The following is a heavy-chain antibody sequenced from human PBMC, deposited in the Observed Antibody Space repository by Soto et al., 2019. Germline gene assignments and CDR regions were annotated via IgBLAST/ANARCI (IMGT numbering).Heavy chain of an antibody. J-gene: IGHJ6*02. CDR3: ASRSSGHYSNGLDI. CDR2: ITPDGGGT. D-gene: IGHD1-26*01. V-gene: IGHV1-2*02. CDR1: GYTFSGYY. Sequence: QEQLVQSGSEMRQPGASVKVSCKASGYTFSGYYVHWMRQISGQGLERLGWITPDGGGTNYEPKFRDRVSLTRDMSLNTVYMELKGLTSDDTAVYFCASRSSGHYSNGLDIWGQGTTVTVSS.